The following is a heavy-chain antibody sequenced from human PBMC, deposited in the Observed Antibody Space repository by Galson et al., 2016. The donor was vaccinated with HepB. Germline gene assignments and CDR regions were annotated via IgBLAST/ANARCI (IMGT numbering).Heavy chain of an antibody. J-gene: IGHJ3*02. V-gene: IGHV3-23*01. Sequence: SLRLSCAASGFSFSSYGIHWVRQAPGKGLEWVSSIRGSGGGIDYADSVKGRFTISRDNSKNTLYLQMSSLRAEDTALYYCAKERGSRITMVRGVLDAFDIWGQGTMVTVSS. D-gene: IGHD3-10*01. CDR3: AKERGSRITMVRGVLDAFDI. CDR1: GFSFSSYG. CDR2: IRGSGGGI.